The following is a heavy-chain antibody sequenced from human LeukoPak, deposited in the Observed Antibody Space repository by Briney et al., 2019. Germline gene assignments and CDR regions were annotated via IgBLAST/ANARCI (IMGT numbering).Heavy chain of an antibody. CDR1: GFTFSSYG. V-gene: IGHV3-30*18. D-gene: IGHD3-3*01. CDR3: AKDLAVLRFLEWLFDY. CDR2: ISYDGSNK. Sequence: GGSLRLSCAASGFTFSSYGMHWVRQAPGKGLEWVAVISYDGSNKYYADSVKGRFTISRDNSKNTLYLQMNSLRAEDTAVYYCAKDLAVLRFLEWLFDYWAREPWSPSPQ. J-gene: IGHJ4*02.